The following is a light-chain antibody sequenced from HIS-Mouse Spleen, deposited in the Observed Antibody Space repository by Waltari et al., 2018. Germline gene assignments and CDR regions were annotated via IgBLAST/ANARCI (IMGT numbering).Light chain of an antibody. V-gene: IGLV1-44*01. Sequence: QSVLTQPPPASGTPGQRVTISCSGSSSNIGSNTVNWYQQLPGTAPKLLIYSNNHRPSGVPDRFSGSQSGTSASLAISGLQSEDEADYYCAAWDDSLNGVVFGGGTKLTVL. CDR1: SSNIGSNT. J-gene: IGLJ2*01. CDR2: SNN. CDR3: AAWDDSLNGVV.